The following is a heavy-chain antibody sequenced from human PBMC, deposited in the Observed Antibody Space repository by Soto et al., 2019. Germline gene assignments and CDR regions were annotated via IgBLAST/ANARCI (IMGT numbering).Heavy chain of an antibody. CDR1: GGTFSSYA. Sequence: ASVKVSCKASGGTFSSYAISWVRQAPGQGLEWMGWINPNSGGTNYAQKFQGWVTMTRDTSISTAYMELSRLRSDDTAVYYCARGGGSGSYGPWGQGTLVTVSS. V-gene: IGHV1-2*04. D-gene: IGHD1-26*01. CDR2: INPNSGGT. J-gene: IGHJ5*02. CDR3: ARGGGSGSYGP.